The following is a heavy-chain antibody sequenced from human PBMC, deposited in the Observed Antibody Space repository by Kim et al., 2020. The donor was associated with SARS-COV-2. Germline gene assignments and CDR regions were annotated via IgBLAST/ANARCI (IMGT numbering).Heavy chain of an antibody. CDR1: GDSVSSNSAA. CDR3: AREGEDSSSPKPYYYYGMDV. D-gene: IGHD6-6*01. J-gene: IGHJ6*02. V-gene: IGHV6-1*01. Sequence: SQTLSLTCAISGDSVSSNSAAWHWIRQSPSRGLEWLGRTYYRSKWYNDYAVSVKSRITINPDTSKNQFSLQLNSVTPEDTAVYYCAREGEDSSSPKPYYYYGMDVWGQGTTVTVSS. CDR2: TYYRSKWYN.